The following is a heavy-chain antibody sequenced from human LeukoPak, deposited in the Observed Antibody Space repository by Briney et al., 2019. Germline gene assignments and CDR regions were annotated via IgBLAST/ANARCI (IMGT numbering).Heavy chain of an antibody. CDR1: GFTFSNYN. D-gene: IGHD2-8*02. J-gene: IGHJ4*02. V-gene: IGHV3-21*01. CDR2: ISSSSSYI. CDR3: GRDSPYGTAGY. Sequence: PGGSLRLSCAASGFTFSNYNMNWVRQAPGKGLEWVSSISSSSSYIYYADSVKGRFTISRDNTKNSLYLQMNSLRAEDTAVYYCGRDSPYGTAGYWGQGTLVTVSS.